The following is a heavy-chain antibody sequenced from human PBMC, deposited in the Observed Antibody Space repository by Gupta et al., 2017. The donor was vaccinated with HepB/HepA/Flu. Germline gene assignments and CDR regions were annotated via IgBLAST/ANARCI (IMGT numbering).Heavy chain of an antibody. CDR3: ARLLISHMDV. D-gene: IGHD3-3*02. V-gene: IGHV4-39*02. CDR2: FYHSGRT. CDR1: GYSMSTTSSY. Sequence: LQVQESGPGLVKPSETLSLDCTVPGYSMSTTSSYWGWFRQPPGKGLEWIGSFYHSGRTFYNPSRKSRVTIGADTAKNIFSLRLSSVTATDTALYYCARLLISHMDVWGKGTTVTVSS. J-gene: IGHJ6*03.